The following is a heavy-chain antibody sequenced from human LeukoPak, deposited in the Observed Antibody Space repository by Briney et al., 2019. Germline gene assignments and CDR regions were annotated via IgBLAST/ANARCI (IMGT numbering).Heavy chain of an antibody. CDR2: ILYDGSNK. D-gene: IGHD4-23*01. Sequence: GGSLRLSCAASGFTFSAFAMHWVRQAPGKGLEWVAVILYDGSNKYYADSVKGRLTISRDNSKNTLSLQVNSLRSEDTAVYFCAKGDYGGNSHTFDIWGQGTLVTVSS. V-gene: IGHV3-30*18. CDR1: GFTFSAFA. J-gene: IGHJ3*02. CDR3: AKGDYGGNSHTFDI.